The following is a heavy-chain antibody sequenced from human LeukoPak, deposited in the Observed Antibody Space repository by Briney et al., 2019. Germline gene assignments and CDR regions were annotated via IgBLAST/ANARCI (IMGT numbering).Heavy chain of an antibody. CDR1: GFTFSSYW. Sequence: GGSLRLSCAASGFTFSSYWMHWVRHAPGKGLGWVSRINSDGSSTSYADSVKGRFTISRDNAKNTLYLQMNSLRAEDTAVYYCARDEGYYYDSRGPGPLDYWGQGTLVTVSS. D-gene: IGHD3-22*01. CDR3: ARDEGYYYDSRGPGPLDY. V-gene: IGHV3-74*01. J-gene: IGHJ4*02. CDR2: INSDGSST.